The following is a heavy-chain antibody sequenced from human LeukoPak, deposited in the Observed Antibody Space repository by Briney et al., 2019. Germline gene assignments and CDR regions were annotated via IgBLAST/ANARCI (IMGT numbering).Heavy chain of an antibody. D-gene: IGHD5-12*01. CDR3: AREHSGYDFPGRDYYYMDV. CDR1: GFTFSSYA. J-gene: IGHJ6*03. Sequence: PGGSLRLSCAASGFTFSSYAMHWVRQAPGKGLEWVAVISYDGSNKYYADSVKGRFTISRDNSKNTLYLQMNSLRAEDTAVYYCAREHSGYDFPGRDYYYMDVWGKGTTVTVSS. CDR2: ISYDGSNK. V-gene: IGHV3-30*04.